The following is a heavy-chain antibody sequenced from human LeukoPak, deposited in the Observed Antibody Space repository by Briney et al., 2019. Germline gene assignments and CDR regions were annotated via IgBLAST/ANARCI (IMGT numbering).Heavy chain of an antibody. CDR3: ARDPSPLRYFDWLLSPYFDY. J-gene: IGHJ4*02. CDR1: GFTFSSYA. CDR2: ISYDGSNK. V-gene: IGHV3-30*04. D-gene: IGHD3-9*01. Sequence: GRSLRLSCAASGFTFSSYAMHWLRQAPGKGLEGGAGISYDGSNKYYADSVKGRFTISRDNSKNTLYLQMNSLRAEDTAVYYCARDPSPLRYFDWLLSPYFDYWGQGTLVTVSS.